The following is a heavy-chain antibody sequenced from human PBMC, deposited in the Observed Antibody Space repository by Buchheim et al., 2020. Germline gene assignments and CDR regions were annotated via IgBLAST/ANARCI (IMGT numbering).Heavy chain of an antibody. J-gene: IGHJ4*02. CDR2: IHLNGKT. CDR3: AREGAMPYVPGGY. V-gene: IGHV4-4*02. CDR1: GASIDIDNW. D-gene: IGHD1-26*01. Sequence: QIQLEESGPRLVEPSGTLSLTCAVSGASIDIDNWWSWVRQPPGKGLEWIGEIHLNGKTNYHPSLRSRGALSMDKSKNLPYLNLYSVSAADTAVYYCAREGAMPYVPGGYWGQGAL.